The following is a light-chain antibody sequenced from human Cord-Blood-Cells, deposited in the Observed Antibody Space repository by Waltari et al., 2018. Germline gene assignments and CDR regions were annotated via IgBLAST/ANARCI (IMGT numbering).Light chain of an antibody. Sequence: QSALTQPASVSGSPGQSITISCTGTSSDVGGYNYVSWYQQHPGKAPKLMIYDVSKRPPGVSNRFPGYKSGNTASLTICGLQAEDEADYYCSSYTSSSTWVFGGGTKLTVL. V-gene: IGLV2-14*01. CDR2: DVS. CDR1: SSDVGGYNY. CDR3: SSYTSSSTWV. J-gene: IGLJ3*02.